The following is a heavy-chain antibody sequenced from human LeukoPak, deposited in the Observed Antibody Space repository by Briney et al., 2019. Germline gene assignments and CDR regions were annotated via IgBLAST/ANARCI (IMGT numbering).Heavy chain of an antibody. Sequence: SETLSLTCTVSGGSISSSSYYWGWIRQPPGKGLEWIGSIYYSGSTYHNPSLKSRVTISVDTSKNQFSLKLGSVTAADTAVYYCARKRGSYYDFWSGYDDYYYYYYMDVWGKGTTVTVSS. CDR1: GGSISSSSYY. CDR2: IYYSGST. V-gene: IGHV4-39*01. D-gene: IGHD3-3*01. CDR3: ARKRGSYYDFWSGYDDYYYYYYMDV. J-gene: IGHJ6*03.